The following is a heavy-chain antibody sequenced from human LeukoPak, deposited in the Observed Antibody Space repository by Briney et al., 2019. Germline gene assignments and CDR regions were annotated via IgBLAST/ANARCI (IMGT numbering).Heavy chain of an antibody. CDR1: GGSFSGYY. CDR3: ARKGIVNWFDP. J-gene: IGHJ5*02. Sequence: PSETLSLTCAVYGGSFSGYYWSWIRQPPGKGLEWIGEINHSGSTNYNPSLKSRVTISVDTSKNQFSLKLSSVTAADTAVYYCARKGIVNWFDPWGQGTLVTVSS. CDR2: INHSGST. D-gene: IGHD3-16*02. V-gene: IGHV4-34*01.